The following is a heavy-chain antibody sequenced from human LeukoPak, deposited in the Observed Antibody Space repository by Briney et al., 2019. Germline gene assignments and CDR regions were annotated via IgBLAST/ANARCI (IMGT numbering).Heavy chain of an antibody. D-gene: IGHD3-22*01. CDR2: INPNSGGT. V-gene: IGHV1-2*02. J-gene: IGHJ5*02. CDR1: GYTLTGYY. Sequence: ASVKVSCKASGYTLTGYYMHWVRQAPGQGLEWMGWINPNSGGTNYAQKFQGGVTMTRDTSISTAYMELSRLRSDDTAVYYCAREGPHYDSSGYYGGWFDPWGQGTLVTVSS. CDR3: AREGPHYDSSGYYGGWFDP.